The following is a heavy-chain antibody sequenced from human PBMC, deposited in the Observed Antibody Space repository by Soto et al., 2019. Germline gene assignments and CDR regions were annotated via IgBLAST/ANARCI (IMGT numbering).Heavy chain of an antibody. Sequence: DSVKGRFTISRDHSKNTLFLQMNSLRAEDTAVYYCAKDRIVVALDAFDSWGQGTMVTVSS. V-gene: IGHV3-30*02. CDR3: AKDRIVVALDAFDS. J-gene: IGHJ3*02. D-gene: IGHD2-21*01.